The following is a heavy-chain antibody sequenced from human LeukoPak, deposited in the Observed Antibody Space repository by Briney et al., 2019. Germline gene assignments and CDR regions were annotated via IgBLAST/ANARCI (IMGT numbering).Heavy chain of an antibody. CDR1: GFTFSSYG. Sequence: GGSLRLSCAASGFTFSSYGMHWVRQAPGKGLEWVAVISYDGSNKYYADSVKGRFTISRDNSKNTLYLQMNSLRAEDTAVCYCAKGPVGATASGYYGMDVWGQGTTVTVSS. CDR2: ISYDGSNK. J-gene: IGHJ6*02. D-gene: IGHD1-26*01. V-gene: IGHV3-30*18. CDR3: AKGPVGATASGYYGMDV.